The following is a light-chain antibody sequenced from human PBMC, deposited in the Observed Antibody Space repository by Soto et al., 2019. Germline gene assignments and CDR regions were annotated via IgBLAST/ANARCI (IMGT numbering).Light chain of an antibody. V-gene: IGKV3-15*01. CDR1: QSVSSSS. J-gene: IGKJ1*01. Sequence: VSLSKEERAPLSCRASQSVSSSSLAWYQQKPGQAPRLLIYGASTWATGIPSRFSGSGSGTEFTLTINSLQSEDFALYYCPLSNILPQRFGQGTKV. CDR2: GAS. CDR3: PLSNILPQR.